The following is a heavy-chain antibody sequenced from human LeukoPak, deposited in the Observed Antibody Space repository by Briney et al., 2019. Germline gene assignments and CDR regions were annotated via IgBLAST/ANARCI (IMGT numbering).Heavy chain of an antibody. D-gene: IGHD2-15*01. CDR2: INAGNGDT. J-gene: IGHJ4*02. Sequence: ASVKVSCKASGYTFTSYAMHWVRQAPGQRLEWMGWINAGNGDTKYSQKFQGRVTITRDTSASTAYMELSSLRSEDTAVYYCARDLCSGGSCYFFNYFDYWGQGTLVTVSS. CDR1: GYTFTSYA. V-gene: IGHV1-3*01. CDR3: ARDLCSGGSCYFFNYFDY.